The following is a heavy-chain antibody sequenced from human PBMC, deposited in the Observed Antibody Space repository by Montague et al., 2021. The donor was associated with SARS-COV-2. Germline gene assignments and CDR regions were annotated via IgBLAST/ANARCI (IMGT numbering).Heavy chain of an antibody. CDR3: ASPTYYYDSSGSDAFDV. V-gene: IGHV4-39*01. Sequence: SETLSLTCAVAGGSISSSSYYWGWLRQPTGKGREWIGRIYDSASTYYNPSLKSRVTISVDTSKNQFSLKLSSVTAADTAVYYCASPTYYYDSSGSDAFDVWGQGTMVTVSS. CDR1: GGSISSSSYY. J-gene: IGHJ3*01. D-gene: IGHD3-22*01. CDR2: IYDSAST.